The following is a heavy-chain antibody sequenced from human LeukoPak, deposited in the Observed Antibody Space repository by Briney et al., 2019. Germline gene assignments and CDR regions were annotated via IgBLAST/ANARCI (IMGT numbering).Heavy chain of an antibody. D-gene: IGHD2-2*01. CDR1: GFTVSSNY. Sequence: GGSLRLSCAASGFTVSSNYMSWVRQAPGKGLEWVSVIYSGGSTYYADSVKGRFTISRDNSKNTLYLQMNSLRAEDTAVYYCARVEFDCSSTSCFYYFDYWGQGTLVTVSS. J-gene: IGHJ4*02. CDR3: ARVEFDCSSTSCFYYFDY. V-gene: IGHV3-53*01. CDR2: IYSGGST.